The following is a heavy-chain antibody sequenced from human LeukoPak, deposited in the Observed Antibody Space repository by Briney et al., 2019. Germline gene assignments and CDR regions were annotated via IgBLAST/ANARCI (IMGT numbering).Heavy chain of an antibody. J-gene: IGHJ4*02. D-gene: IGHD6-19*01. CDR3: ARNMGIAVAGVYYFDY. CDR1: GGSISSYY. CDR2: IYYSGST. V-gene: IGHV4-59*05. Sequence: SETLSLTCTVSGGSISSYYWSWIRQPPGKGLEWIGSIYYSGSTYYNPSLKSRVTIPVDTSKNQFSLKLSSVTAADTAVYYCARNMGIAVAGVYYFDYWGQGTLVTVSS.